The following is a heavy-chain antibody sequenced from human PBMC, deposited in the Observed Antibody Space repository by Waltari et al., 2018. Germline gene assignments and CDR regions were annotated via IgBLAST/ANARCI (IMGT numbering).Heavy chain of an antibody. D-gene: IGHD3-3*01. CDR2: ISGSGGST. J-gene: IGHJ4*02. V-gene: IGHV3-23*01. Sequence: EVQLLESGGGLVQPGGSLRLSCAASGFTFSSYAMSWVRQAPGKGLEWVSAISGSGGSTYYADSVKGRFTSSRDNSKNTLYLQMNSLRAEDTAVYYCAKDVHYDFWSGSLLFDYWGQGTLVTVSS. CDR1: GFTFSSYA. CDR3: AKDVHYDFWSGSLLFDY.